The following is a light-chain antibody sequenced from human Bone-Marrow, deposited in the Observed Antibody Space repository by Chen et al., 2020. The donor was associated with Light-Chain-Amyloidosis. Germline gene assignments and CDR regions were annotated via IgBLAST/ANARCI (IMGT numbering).Light chain of an antibody. Sequence: SYELTQPPSVSVSPGQTARITCSGDDLPTKYAYWYQQKPGQAPVLVIQRDTERPSGISERFSGSSAGTTATLTISGVQAEGEADYHCQSADSSGTYEVIFGGGTKLTVL. CDR1: DLPTKY. J-gene: IGLJ2*01. CDR2: RDT. V-gene: IGLV3-25*03. CDR3: QSADSSGTYEVI.